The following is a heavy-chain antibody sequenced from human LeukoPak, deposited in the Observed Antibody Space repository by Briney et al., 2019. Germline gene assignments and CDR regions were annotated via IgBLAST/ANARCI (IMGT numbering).Heavy chain of an antibody. CDR1: GFTFDDYG. CDR2: ISWNSGNI. Sequence: GRSLRLSCAAFGFTFDDYGTHWVRHAPGKGLEWVSGISWNSGNIGYADSVKGRFTISRDNAKNSLYLQMNSLGAEDTAFYYCAKDKISGVRGALDYWGQGTLVTVSS. J-gene: IGHJ4*02. CDR3: AKDKISGVRGALDY. V-gene: IGHV3-9*01. D-gene: IGHD3-10*01.